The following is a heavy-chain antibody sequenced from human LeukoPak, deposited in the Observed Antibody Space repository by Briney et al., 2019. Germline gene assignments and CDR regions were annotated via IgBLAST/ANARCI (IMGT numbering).Heavy chain of an antibody. J-gene: IGHJ5*02. CDR3: ATVVVLATQLRYNWFDP. Sequence: PSETLSLTCTVSGGSISSSSYYWGWIRQPPGKGLEWIGSIYYSGSTYYNPSLKSRVTISVDTSKNQFSLKLSSVTAADTAVYYCATVVVLATQLRYNWFDPWGQGTLVTVSS. D-gene: IGHD2-2*01. CDR2: IYYSGST. CDR1: GGSISSSSYY. V-gene: IGHV4-39*07.